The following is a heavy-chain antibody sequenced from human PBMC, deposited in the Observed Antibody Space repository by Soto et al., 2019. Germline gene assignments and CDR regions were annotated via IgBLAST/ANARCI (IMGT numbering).Heavy chain of an antibody. D-gene: IGHD5-12*01. V-gene: IGHV1-18*04. CDR2: ISAYNGNT. CDR3: ARDRIVATIGGWFDP. Sequence: ASVKVSCKASGYTFTSYGISWVRQAPGQGLEWMGWISAYNGNTNYAQKLQGRVTMTTDTSTSTAYMELRSLRSDDTAVYYCARDRIVATIGGWFDPWGQGTLGAVSS. J-gene: IGHJ5*02. CDR1: GYTFTSYG.